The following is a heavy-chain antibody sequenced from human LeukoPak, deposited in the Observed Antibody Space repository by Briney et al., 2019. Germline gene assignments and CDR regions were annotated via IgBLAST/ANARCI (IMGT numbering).Heavy chain of an antibody. D-gene: IGHD3-16*01. CDR1: GYTFTSYG. CDR2: IRANNGDT. V-gene: IGHV1-18*01. Sequence: ASVKVSCKASGYTFTSYGIAWVRQAPGQGRQWMGWIRANNGDTSYSQKLQGRVTMTTATSTNTAYMELRSLTSDDTAVYYCARDPPGLTLGSPGDYWGQGTLVTVSS. CDR3: ARDPPGLTLGSPGDY. J-gene: IGHJ4*02.